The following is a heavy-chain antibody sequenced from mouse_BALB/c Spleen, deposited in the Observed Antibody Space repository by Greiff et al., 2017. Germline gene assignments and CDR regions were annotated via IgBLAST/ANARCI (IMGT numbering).Heavy chain of an antibody. CDR1: GFSLTDYG. D-gene: IGHD1-1*01. CDR2: IWGGGST. Sequence: VMLVESGPGLVAPSQSLSITCTVSGFSLTDYGVSWIRQPPGKGLEWLGVIWGGGSTNYNSALKSRLSISKDNSKSQVFLKMNSLQTDDTTMYYYAKHLYDYYAMDYWGQGTSVTVSS. V-gene: IGHV2-6-5*01. CDR3: AKHLYDYYAMDY. J-gene: IGHJ4*01.